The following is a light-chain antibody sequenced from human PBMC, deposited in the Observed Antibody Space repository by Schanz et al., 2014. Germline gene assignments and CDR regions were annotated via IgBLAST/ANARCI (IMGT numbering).Light chain of an antibody. Sequence: EIVMTQSPATLSVSPGERATLSCRASQSVGSNLAWYQQKSGQAPRLLIFGASTRATGIPARFSGSGSGTEFTLTISSLQSEDFAVYFCQHYNNWPPLMYTFGQGTKLEMK. J-gene: IGKJ2*01. CDR1: QSVGSN. V-gene: IGKV3-15*01. CDR3: QHYNNWPPLMYT. CDR2: GAS.